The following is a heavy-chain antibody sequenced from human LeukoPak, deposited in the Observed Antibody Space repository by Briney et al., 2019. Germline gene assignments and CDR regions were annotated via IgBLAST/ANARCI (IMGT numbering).Heavy chain of an antibody. V-gene: IGHV3-21*01. D-gene: IGHD3-10*02. CDR1: GFTFNTYS. Sequence: GGSLRLSCAASGFTFNTYSMSRVRQAPGKGLEWVSIISRASESIFYADSVKGRFTISRDNAKNSLYLQMNSLRAEDTAVYYCAELGITMIGGVWGKGTTVTISS. CDR2: ISRASESI. J-gene: IGHJ6*04. CDR3: AELGITMIGGV.